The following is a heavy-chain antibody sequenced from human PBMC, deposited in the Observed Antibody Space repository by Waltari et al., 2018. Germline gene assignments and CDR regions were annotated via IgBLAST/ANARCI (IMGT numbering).Heavy chain of an antibody. Sequence: QVQLVESGGGVVQPGGSLRLSCAASGFTFSSYGMHWVRQAPGKGLGRVGFIRYDGSNKDYGDSVKGRVTSSRDNSKNTLYLQMNSLRAEDTAVYYCATFTVTTDYYYYMDVWGKGTTVTVSS. CDR1: GFTFSSYG. J-gene: IGHJ6*03. V-gene: IGHV3-30*02. CDR3: ATFTVTTDYYYYMDV. CDR2: IRYDGSNK. D-gene: IGHD4-17*01.